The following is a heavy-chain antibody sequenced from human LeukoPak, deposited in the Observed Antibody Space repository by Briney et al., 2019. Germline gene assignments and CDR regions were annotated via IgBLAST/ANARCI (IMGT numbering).Heavy chain of an antibody. Sequence: AGSLRLSCAASGFTFSSYDMHWIRQATGKGLEWVSAIGTAGDTYYPGSVKGRFTISRENAKNSFYLQMNCLRAGDTAVYYCARGRGYSGYYYMDVWGKGTTVIISS. V-gene: IGHV3-13*01. CDR2: IGTAGDT. CDR3: ARGRGYSGYYYMDV. D-gene: IGHD5-12*01. J-gene: IGHJ6*03. CDR1: GFTFSSYD.